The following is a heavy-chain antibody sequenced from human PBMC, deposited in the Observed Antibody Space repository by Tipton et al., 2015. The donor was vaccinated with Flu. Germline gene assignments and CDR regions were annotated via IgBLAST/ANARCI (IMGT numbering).Heavy chain of an antibody. V-gene: IGHV4-59*01. J-gene: IGHJ5*02. CDR1: GASISSYY. CDR2: IYYSGIT. D-gene: IGHD3-22*01. CDR3: ARVGGDYRDTSGFIPWFDL. Sequence: TLSLTCTVSGASISSYYWSWIRQPPGTGLEWIGYIYYSGITNYNPSLKSRVTISVDTSKNQFSLRLSSVTAADTAVYYCARVGGDYRDTSGFIPWFDLWGQGPLATV.